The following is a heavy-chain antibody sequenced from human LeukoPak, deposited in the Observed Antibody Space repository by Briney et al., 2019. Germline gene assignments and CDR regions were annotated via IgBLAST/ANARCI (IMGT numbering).Heavy chain of an antibody. CDR1: GFTFDDYA. Sequence: PGGSPRLSPADSGFTFDDYAMHWVRHAPGKGLEWVSGISWNSGSIGYADSVKGRFTISRDNAKNSLYLQMNSLRAEDTALYYCAKDQFSGWSSPFDYWGQGTLVTVSS. D-gene: IGHD6-19*01. J-gene: IGHJ4*02. CDR3: AKDQFSGWSSPFDY. CDR2: ISWNSGSI. V-gene: IGHV3-9*01.